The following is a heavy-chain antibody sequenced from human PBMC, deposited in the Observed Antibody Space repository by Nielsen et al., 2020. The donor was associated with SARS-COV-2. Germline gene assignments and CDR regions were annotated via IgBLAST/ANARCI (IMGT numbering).Heavy chain of an antibody. CDR3: AREHWGSRYYGMDV. CDR1: GGSVSGYY. CDR2: IKHIGST. V-gene: IGHV4-34*01. D-gene: IGHD7-27*01. Sequence: SETLSLTCAVYGGSVSGYYWSWIRQTPGKGLEWMGAIKHIGSTNYNPSLKSRVNISLHTSKNQFSLKLNSVTAADTALYYCAREHWGSRYYGMDVWGQGTTVTVSS. J-gene: IGHJ6*02.